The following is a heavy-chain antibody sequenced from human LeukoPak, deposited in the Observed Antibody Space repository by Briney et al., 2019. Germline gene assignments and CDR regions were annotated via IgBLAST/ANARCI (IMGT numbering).Heavy chain of an antibody. D-gene: IGHD3-22*01. CDR1: GYTFTGYY. Sequence: ASVKVSCKASGYTFTGYYMHWVRQAPGQGLEWVGWINPNSGGTNYAQKFQGRVTMTRDTSISTAYMELSRLRSDDTAVYYCARDLGHYYDSSGYYLGYFDYWGQGTLVTVSS. CDR2: INPNSGGT. CDR3: ARDLGHYYDSSGYYLGYFDY. J-gene: IGHJ4*02. V-gene: IGHV1-2*02.